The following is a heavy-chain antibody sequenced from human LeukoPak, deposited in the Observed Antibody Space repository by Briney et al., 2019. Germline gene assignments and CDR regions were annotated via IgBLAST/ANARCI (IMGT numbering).Heavy chain of an antibody. D-gene: IGHD6-13*01. Sequence: TGGSLRLSCAASGFTFSSYAMSWVRQAPGKGLEWVSATSGSGGSTYYADSVKGRFTISRDNSKNTLYLQMNSLRAEDTAVYYCAKVLAAVGDAFDIWGQGTMVTVSS. CDR2: TSGSGGST. CDR3: AKVLAAVGDAFDI. J-gene: IGHJ3*02. CDR1: GFTFSSYA. V-gene: IGHV3-23*01.